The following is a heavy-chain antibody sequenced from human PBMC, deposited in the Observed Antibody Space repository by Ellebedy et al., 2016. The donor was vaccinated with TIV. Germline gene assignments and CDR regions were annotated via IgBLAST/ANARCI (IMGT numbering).Heavy chain of an antibody. D-gene: IGHD5-24*01. CDR2: ISHDGSNK. V-gene: IGHV3-30-3*01. CDR1: GFTFSSYA. J-gene: IGHJ4*02. CDR3: ARVPGELATTAYYFEY. Sequence: GESLKISCAASGFTFSSYAMHWVRQAPGKGLEWVAVISHDGSNKYYADSVKGRFTISRDNSTNTLYLEMNSLRAGDTGVYYCARVPGELATTAYYFEYWGQGTPVTVSS.